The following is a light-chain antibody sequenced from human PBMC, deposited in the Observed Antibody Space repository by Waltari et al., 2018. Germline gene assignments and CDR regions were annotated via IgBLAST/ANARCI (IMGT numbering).Light chain of an antibody. CDR3: QQTFSTPRT. V-gene: IGKV1-39*01. CDR1: QTISTY. Sequence: DIQMTQSPSSLSASVGDRVTITCRASQTISTYLSWYQQKPGKALKLLIYAASSLQSGVPSRFSGSGSGTDFTLTISSLQPEDFATYYCQQTFSTPRTFGQGTKVEIK. J-gene: IGKJ1*01. CDR2: AAS.